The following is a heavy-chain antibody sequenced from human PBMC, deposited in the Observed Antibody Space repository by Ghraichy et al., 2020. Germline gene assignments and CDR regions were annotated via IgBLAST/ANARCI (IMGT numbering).Heavy chain of an antibody. V-gene: IGHV4-34*01. J-gene: IGHJ4*02. CDR3: ARVITYYDYIWGSYRYSVNFDY. Sequence: SQTLSLTCAVYGGSFSGYYWSWIRQPPGKGLEWIGEINHSGSTNYNPSLKSRVTISVDTSKNQFSLKLSSVTAADTAVYYCARVITYYDYIWGSYRYSVNFDYWGQGTLVTVSS. CDR2: INHSGST. D-gene: IGHD3-16*02. CDR1: GGSFSGYY.